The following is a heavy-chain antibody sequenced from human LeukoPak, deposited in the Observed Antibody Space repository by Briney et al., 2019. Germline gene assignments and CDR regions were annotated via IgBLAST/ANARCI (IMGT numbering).Heavy chain of an antibody. D-gene: IGHD2-21*01. Sequence: GGSLRLSCAASGFTFSSYIMNWVRQAPGKGLEWVSSISGSNNYIYYADSVKGRFTISRDNAKNSLYLQMNSLRADDTAVYYCARGYTHCLDVWGQGTTVTVSS. J-gene: IGHJ6*02. CDR2: ISGSNNYI. CDR3: ARGYTHCLDV. V-gene: IGHV3-21*01. CDR1: GFTFSSYI.